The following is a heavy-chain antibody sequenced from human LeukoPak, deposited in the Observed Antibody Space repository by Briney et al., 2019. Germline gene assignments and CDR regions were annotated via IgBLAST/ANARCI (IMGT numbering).Heavy chain of an antibody. V-gene: IGHV3-74*01. CDR2: INSDGSNT. Sequence: GGSLILSCAASGFSFSSYWMEWVRQAPGKGLVWVSRINSDGSNTTYADSVKGRFTISRDNGKNTLYLQMNSLRAEDTAVYYCARGVYGPLFDPWGQGTLVTVSS. D-gene: IGHD2-8*01. J-gene: IGHJ5*02. CDR3: ARGVYGPLFDP. CDR1: GFSFSSYW.